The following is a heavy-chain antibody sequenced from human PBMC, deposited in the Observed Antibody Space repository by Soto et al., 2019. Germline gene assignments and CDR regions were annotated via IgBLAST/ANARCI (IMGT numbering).Heavy chain of an antibody. V-gene: IGHV1-69*13. D-gene: IGHD3-3*01. CDR1: GGTFSSYA. J-gene: IGHJ4*02. Sequence: SVKVSCKASGGTFSSYAISWVRQAPGQGLEWMGGIIPIFGTANYAQKFQGRVTITADESTSTAYMELSSLRSEDTAVYYCASSLPTRGVVISLFDYWGQGTLVTVSS. CDR2: IIPIFGTA. CDR3: ASSLPTRGVVISLFDY.